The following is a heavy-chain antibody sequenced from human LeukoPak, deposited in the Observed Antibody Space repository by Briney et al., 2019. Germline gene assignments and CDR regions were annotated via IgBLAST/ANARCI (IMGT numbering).Heavy chain of an antibody. J-gene: IGHJ4*02. CDR1: GFTFSDYS. V-gene: IGHV3-23*01. CDR2: ISPAGDST. CDR3: ARDRSSYEYYFDH. Sequence: GGSLRLSCTASGFTFSDYSMSWVRQAPGAGLEWVSAISPAGDSTTDADSVKGRFTISRDNSKSTLYLQMNSLRAEDTAVFYCARDRSSYEYYFDHWGQGTLVTVSS. D-gene: IGHD5-12*01.